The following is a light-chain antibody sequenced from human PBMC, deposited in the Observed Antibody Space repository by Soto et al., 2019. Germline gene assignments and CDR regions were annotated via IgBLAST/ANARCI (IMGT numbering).Light chain of an antibody. CDR2: GTS. Sequence: EIVLTQSPGTLSLSPGERATLSCRASQSVGNSYLAWYQQKPGQAPRLLIYGTSSRATGIPDRFSGSGSGTDFTLTISRLEPEDFAVYYCQQYGDSPWTFGQGTKVEIK. J-gene: IGKJ1*01. CDR3: QQYGDSPWT. V-gene: IGKV3-20*01. CDR1: QSVGNSY.